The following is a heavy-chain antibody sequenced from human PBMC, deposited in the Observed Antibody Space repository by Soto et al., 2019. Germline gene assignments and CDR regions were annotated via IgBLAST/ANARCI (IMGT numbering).Heavy chain of an antibody. D-gene: IGHD4-17*01. V-gene: IGHV1-46*03. CDR2: INPSGGST. CDR3: ASEGAYGDYFDY. Sequence: ASVKVSCKASGGTFTSYYMHWVRQAPGQGLEWMGIINPSGGSTSYAQKFQGRVTMTRDTSTSTVYMELSSLRSEDTAVYYCASEGAYGDYFDYWGQGTLVTVSS. CDR1: GGTFTSYY. J-gene: IGHJ4*02.